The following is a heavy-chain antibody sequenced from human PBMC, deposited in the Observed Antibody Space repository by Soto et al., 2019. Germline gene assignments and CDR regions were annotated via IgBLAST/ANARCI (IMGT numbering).Heavy chain of an antibody. J-gene: IGHJ6*02. CDR1: GYTFTSYG. D-gene: IGHD3-9*01. CDR2: ISAYNGNT. Sequence: QVQLVQSGAEVKKPGASVKVSCKASGYTFTSYGISWVRQAPGQGLEWMGWISAYNGNTNYAQKLQGRVTMTTDTSXSXXYMELRSLRSDDTAVYYCAREGDYDILTGYYIIHYYSGMDVWGQGTTVTVSS. CDR3: AREGDYDILTGYYIIHYYSGMDV. V-gene: IGHV1-18*01.